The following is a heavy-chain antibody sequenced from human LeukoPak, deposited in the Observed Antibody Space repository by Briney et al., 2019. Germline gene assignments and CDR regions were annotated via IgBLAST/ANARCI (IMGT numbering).Heavy chain of an antibody. CDR2: VNRDGSET. CDR3: ARNNGMDV. J-gene: IGHJ6*02. V-gene: IGHV3-7*03. Sequence: GGSLRLSCAGSGFALSSHWMTWVRQVPGRGPEWVANVNRDGSETYYLDSVKGRFTISKDNAKNSLYLQMNSLRAEDTALYHCARNNGMDVWGQGTTVIVSS. CDR1: GFALSSHW.